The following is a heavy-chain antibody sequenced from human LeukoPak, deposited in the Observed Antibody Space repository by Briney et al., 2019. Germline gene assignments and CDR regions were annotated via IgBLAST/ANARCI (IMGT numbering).Heavy chain of an antibody. CDR2: INSGSTYT. V-gene: IGHV3-21*04. CDR1: GFTFSSYM. CDR3: AKSRYGGRFDY. Sequence: GGSLRLSCAASGFTFSSYMMNWVRQAPGKGLEWVSSINSGSTYTYYTESVKGRFTISRDNSKNTLYLQMNSLRAEDTAVYYCAKSRYGGRFDYWGQGTLVTVSS. D-gene: IGHD4-23*01. J-gene: IGHJ4*02.